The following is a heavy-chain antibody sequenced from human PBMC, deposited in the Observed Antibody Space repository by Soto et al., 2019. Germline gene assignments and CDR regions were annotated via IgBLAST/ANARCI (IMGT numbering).Heavy chain of an antibody. CDR3: AKAPYIVVVPAALDY. CDR1: GFTFDDYA. J-gene: IGHJ4*02. V-gene: IGHV3-9*01. CDR2: ISWNSGSI. Sequence: GGSLRLSCAASGFTFDDYAMHWVRQAPGKGLEWVSGISWNSGSIGYADSVKGRFTISRDNAKNSLYLQMNSLRAEDTALYYCAKAPYIVVVPAALDYWGQGTLVTVSS. D-gene: IGHD2-2*01.